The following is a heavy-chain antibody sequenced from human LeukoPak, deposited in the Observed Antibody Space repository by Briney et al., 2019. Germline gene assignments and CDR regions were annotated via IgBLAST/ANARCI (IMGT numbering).Heavy chain of an antibody. Sequence: SETLSLTCAVYGGSFSGYYWSWIRQPPGRGLEWIGEINHSGSTNYNPSLKSRVTISVDTSKNQFSLKLSSVTAADTAVYYCARGRPWDYGDYSDYWGQGTLVTVSS. CDR2: INHSGST. V-gene: IGHV4-34*01. J-gene: IGHJ4*02. CDR3: ARGRPWDYGDYSDY. D-gene: IGHD4-17*01. CDR1: GGSFSGYY.